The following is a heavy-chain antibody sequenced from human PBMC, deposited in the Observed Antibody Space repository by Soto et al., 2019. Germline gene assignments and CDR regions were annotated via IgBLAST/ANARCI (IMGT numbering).Heavy chain of an antibody. Sequence: EVQLVESGGGLVQPGGSLRLSCAASGFTFDDYAIHWVRQIPGKGLEWVSGISWKGYATGYADNVKGRFTISRDNAKNSLYLQMYSLKTEDTAMYYCANLPLYGSGVDCWGQGTLVTVSS. CDR3: ANLPLYGSGVDC. CDR1: GFTFDDYA. J-gene: IGHJ4*02. CDR2: ISWKGYAT. V-gene: IGHV3-9*01. D-gene: IGHD3-10*01.